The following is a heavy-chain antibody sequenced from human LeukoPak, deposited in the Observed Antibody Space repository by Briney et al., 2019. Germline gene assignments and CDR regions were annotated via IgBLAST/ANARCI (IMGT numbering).Heavy chain of an antibody. CDR1: GGSSSGYY. J-gene: IGHJ6*03. V-gene: IGHV4-34*01. CDR2: INHSGGT. CDR3: ARALGEATAGAVAHRGLYYYYMDV. D-gene: IGHD6-19*01. Sequence: SETLSLTCAVYGGSSSGYYWSWIRQPPGKGLEWIGEINHSGGTNYNPSLKSRVTISVDTSKNQFSLKLSSVTAADTAVYYCARALGEATAGAVAHRGLYYYYMDVWGKGTTVTVSS.